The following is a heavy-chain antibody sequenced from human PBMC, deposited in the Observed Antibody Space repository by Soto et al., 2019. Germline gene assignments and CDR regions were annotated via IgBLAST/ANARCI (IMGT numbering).Heavy chain of an antibody. CDR3: ARDPIAVADTGYYYYYGMDV. CDR2: TYYRSKWYN. Sequence: PSQTLSLTCAISGDSVSSNSAAWNWIRQSPSRGLEWLGRTYYRSKWYNDYAVSVKSRITINPDTSKNQFSLQLNSVTPEDMAVYYCARDPIAVADTGYYYYYGMDVWGQGTTVTVSS. J-gene: IGHJ6*02. CDR1: GDSVSSNSAA. V-gene: IGHV6-1*01. D-gene: IGHD6-19*01.